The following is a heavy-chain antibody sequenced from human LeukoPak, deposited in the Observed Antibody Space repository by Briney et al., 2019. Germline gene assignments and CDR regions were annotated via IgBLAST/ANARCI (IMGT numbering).Heavy chain of an antibody. CDR2: IYSGGNT. V-gene: IGHV3-53*05. J-gene: IGHJ4*02. CDR1: GFIVSSDY. Sequence: PGGSLRLSCAVSGFIVSSDYMSWVRQAPGKGLEWVSVIYSGGNTYYADSVKGRFTISRDNAKNSLYLQMNRLRAEDTALYYCAKDSSLMTGSFDYWGQGTLVTVSS. CDR3: AKDSSLMTGSFDY. D-gene: IGHD3-9*01.